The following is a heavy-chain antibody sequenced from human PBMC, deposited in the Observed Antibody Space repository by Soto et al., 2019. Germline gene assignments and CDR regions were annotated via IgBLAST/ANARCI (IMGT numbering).Heavy chain of an antibody. CDR2: TYYRSKWYY. CDR3: AREALGVSATIHFDS. CDR1: GDSVSSNSAG. J-gene: IGHJ4*02. Sequence: SQTLTLTCAITGDSVSSNSAGWSWVRQSPSRGLEWLGRTYYRSKWYYEYAVSVRGRITINPDTSKNQYSLQLNSVTPEDTAVYYCAREALGVSATIHFDSWGPGTLVTVSS. D-gene: IGHD2-15*01. V-gene: IGHV6-1*01.